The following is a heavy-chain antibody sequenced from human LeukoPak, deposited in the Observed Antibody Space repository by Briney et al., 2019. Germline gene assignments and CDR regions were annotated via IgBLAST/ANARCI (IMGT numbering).Heavy chain of an antibody. CDR3: ARPGIAAAGDLNWFDP. J-gene: IGHJ5*02. CDR2: ISAYNGNT. CDR1: GYTFTSYG. Sequence: WASVTVSCTASGYTFTSYGISWVRQAPGQGLEWMGWISAYNGNTNYAQKLQGRVTMTTDTSTSTAYMELRSLRSDDTAVYYCARPGIAAAGDLNWFDPWGQGTLVTVSS. V-gene: IGHV1-18*04. D-gene: IGHD6-13*01.